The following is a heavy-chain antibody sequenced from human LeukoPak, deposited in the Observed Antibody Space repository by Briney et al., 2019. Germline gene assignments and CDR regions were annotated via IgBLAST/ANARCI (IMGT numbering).Heavy chain of an antibody. V-gene: IGHV3-21*01. Sequence: GGSLRLSCAASGFIFSSYSMNWVRQALGKGLEWVSSISSSSIYIYYADSVKGRFTISRDNAKNSLYLQMNSLRAEDTAVYYCARDGSRGNLVTAPDYWGQGTLVTVSS. CDR3: ARDGSRGNLVTAPDY. J-gene: IGHJ4*02. D-gene: IGHD2-21*02. CDR1: GFIFSSYS. CDR2: ISSSSIYI.